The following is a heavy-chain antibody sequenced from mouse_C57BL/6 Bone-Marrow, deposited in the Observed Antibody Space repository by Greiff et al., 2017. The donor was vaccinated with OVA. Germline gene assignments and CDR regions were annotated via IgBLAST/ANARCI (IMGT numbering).Heavy chain of an antibody. D-gene: IGHD2-13*01. V-gene: IGHV1-66*01. J-gene: IGHJ3*01. CDR1: GYSFTSYY. CDR3: ARVKVAWFAY. CDR2: IYPGSGNT. Sequence: VKLQESGPELVKPGASVKISCKASGYSFTSYYIHWVKQRPGQGLEWIGWIYPGSGNTKYNEKFKGKATLTADTSSSTAYMQLSSLTSEDSAVYYCARVKVAWFAYWGQGTLVTVSA.